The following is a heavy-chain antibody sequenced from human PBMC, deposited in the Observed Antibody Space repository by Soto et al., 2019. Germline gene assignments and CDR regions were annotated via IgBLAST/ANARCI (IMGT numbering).Heavy chain of an antibody. CDR3: AKGFDYGDTKHIDH. CDR1: GFGVSTHA. CDR2: ITDTGITT. D-gene: IGHD4-17*01. V-gene: IGHV3-23*01. Sequence: GPLRLGGAASGFGVSTHALSWVRQAPGKGLEWLSSITDTGITTHYAGSVKRRFTISRENSRNTLHLQMNNLRVDDTAVYYCAKGFDYGDTKHIDHWGQGTLVTVSS. J-gene: IGHJ4*02.